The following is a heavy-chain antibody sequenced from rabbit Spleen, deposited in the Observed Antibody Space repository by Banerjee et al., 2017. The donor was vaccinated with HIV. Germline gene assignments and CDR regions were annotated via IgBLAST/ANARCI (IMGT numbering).Heavy chain of an antibody. CDR3: ASHDSDGYYVRGW. CDR1: GVSLNDKDV. V-gene: IGHV1S45*01. Sequence: EQLEESGGGLVKPEGSLTLTCKASGVSLNDKDVMCWVRQAPGKGLEWIACINIVTGKSVYASGAKGRFIMSRPSSTTVTLQMTSLTAADTATYFCASHDSDGYYVRGWWGQGTLVTV. J-gene: IGHJ3*01. CDR2: INIVTGKS. D-gene: IGHD6-1*01.